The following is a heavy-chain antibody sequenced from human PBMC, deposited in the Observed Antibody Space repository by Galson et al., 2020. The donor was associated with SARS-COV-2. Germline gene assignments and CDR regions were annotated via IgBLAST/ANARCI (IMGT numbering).Heavy chain of an antibody. J-gene: IGHJ4*02. D-gene: IGHD2-21*02. V-gene: IGHV3-23*01. CDR3: ADSWTYCGDNCYTYSFDY. CDR2: ISRGGSAK. CDR1: GLDFKNYA. Sequence: GGSLRLSCAASGLDFKNYAMSWVRQAPGKGLEWVSGISRGGSAKYYGDSVKGRFTISRDNSKNTLYLQMSGLGAEDTAIYYCADSWTYCGDNCYTYSFDYWGQGTQVTVSS.